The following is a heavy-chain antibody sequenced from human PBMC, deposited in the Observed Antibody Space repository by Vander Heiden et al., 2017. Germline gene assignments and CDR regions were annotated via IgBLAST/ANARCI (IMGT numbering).Heavy chain of an antibody. CDR2: IIPILGIA. CDR3: ARAIAVAGSFYYGMDV. V-gene: IGHV1-69*10. Sequence: QVQLVQSGAEVKKPGSSVKVSCMASGGTFSSYALSWVRQAPGQGLEWMGGIIPILGIANYAQKFQGRVTITADKSTSTAYMELSSLRSEDTAVYYCARAIAVAGSFYYGMDVWGQGTTVTVSS. CDR1: GGTFSSYA. D-gene: IGHD6-19*01. J-gene: IGHJ6*02.